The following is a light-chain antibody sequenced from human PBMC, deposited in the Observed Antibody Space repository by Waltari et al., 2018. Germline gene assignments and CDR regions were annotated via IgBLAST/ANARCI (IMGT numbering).Light chain of an antibody. CDR2: EVP. Sequence: QSVLTQPPSATGSPGQSVTISCTGTNSDVGAYNYVSWYQQHPGKVPKLLIYEVPRRPSGVHVLFPGSKSGNTASLTVSGLQADDEADYYCSSYAHNNHFVFGTGTKVTVL. V-gene: IGLV2-8*01. CDR1: NSDVGAYNY. CDR3: SSYAHNNHFV. J-gene: IGLJ1*01.